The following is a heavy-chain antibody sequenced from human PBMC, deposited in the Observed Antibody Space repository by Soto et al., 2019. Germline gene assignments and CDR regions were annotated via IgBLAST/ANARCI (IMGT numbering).Heavy chain of an antibody. CDR2: ISAYNGNT. D-gene: IGHD6-19*01. CDR1: GYTFTSYG. Sequence: ASVKFSCKASGYTFTSYGISWVRQAPGQGLEWMGWISAYNGNTNYAQKLQGRVTMTTDTSTSTAYMELRSLRSDDTAVYYCARDKIGYSSGWYGYWGQGTLVTVSS. J-gene: IGHJ4*02. CDR3: ARDKIGYSSGWYGY. V-gene: IGHV1-18*01.